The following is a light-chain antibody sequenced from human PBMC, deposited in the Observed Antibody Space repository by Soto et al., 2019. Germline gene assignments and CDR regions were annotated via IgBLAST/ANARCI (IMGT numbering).Light chain of an antibody. Sequence: EIVLTQSPGTLSLSPGERATLSCRASQSVSSGYLGWYQQKPGQAPRLLLYGASSRATGIPDRFSGSGSGTDFTLTISRLEPEDFAVYYCHQYNTWPLTFGGGTRVEIK. CDR1: QSVSSGY. J-gene: IGKJ4*01. CDR3: HQYNTWPLT. V-gene: IGKV3-20*01. CDR2: GAS.